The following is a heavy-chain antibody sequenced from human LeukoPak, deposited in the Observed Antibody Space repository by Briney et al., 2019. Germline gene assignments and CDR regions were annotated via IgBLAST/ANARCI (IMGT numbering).Heavy chain of an antibody. CDR2: ISGSGGST. CDR1: GFTFSSYA. J-gene: IGHJ5*02. CDR3: AKDHKNVVVVAATGGNWFDP. D-gene: IGHD2-15*01. V-gene: IGHV3-23*01. Sequence: GGSLRLSCAASGFTFSSYAMSWVRQAPGKGLEWVSAISGSGGSTYYADSVKGRFAISRDNSKNTLYLQMNSLRAEDTAVYYCAKDHKNVVVVAATGGNWFDPWGQGTLVTVSS.